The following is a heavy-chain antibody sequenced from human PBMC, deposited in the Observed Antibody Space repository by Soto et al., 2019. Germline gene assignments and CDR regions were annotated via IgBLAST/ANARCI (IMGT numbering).Heavy chain of an antibody. Sequence: SETLSLTCAVYGGSFSGYYWSWIRQPPGKGLEWIGEINHSGSTNYNPSLKSRVTISVDTSKNQFSLKLSSVTAEDTAVYYCVRGHWSFDYWGQGTVVTVSS. CDR2: INHSGST. CDR1: GGSFSGYY. D-gene: IGHD2-8*02. CDR3: VRGHWSFDY. J-gene: IGHJ4*02. V-gene: IGHV4-34*01.